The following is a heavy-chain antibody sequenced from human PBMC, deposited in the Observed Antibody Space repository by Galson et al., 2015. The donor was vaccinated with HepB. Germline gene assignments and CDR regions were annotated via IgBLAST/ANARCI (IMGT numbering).Heavy chain of an antibody. V-gene: IGHV4-61*02. J-gene: IGHJ4*02. CDR2: IYGSGST. Sequence: LSLTCTVSGGSINIGRYYWSWIRQPAGKGLEWIGRIYGSGSTYYNPSLKRRVTISVNTSKNQSSRKLSYVTPADKAVYYCARVHTPASTGDLIDYWGQGPLVTVSS. CDR3: ARVHTPASTGDLIDY. CDR1: GGSINIGRYY.